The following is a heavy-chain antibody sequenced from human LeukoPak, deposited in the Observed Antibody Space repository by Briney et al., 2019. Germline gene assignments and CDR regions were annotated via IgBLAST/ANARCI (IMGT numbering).Heavy chain of an antibody. J-gene: IGHJ3*02. CDR1: GGSFSGYY. Sequence: SSETLSLTCAVYGGSFSGYYWSWIRQPPGKGLEWIGEINHSGSTNYNPSLKSRVTISVDTSKNQFSLKLSSVTAADTAVYYCARGLIIRVWGSYRHAFDIWGQGTMVTVSS. V-gene: IGHV4-34*01. D-gene: IGHD3-16*02. CDR3: ARGLIIRVWGSYRHAFDI. CDR2: INHSGST.